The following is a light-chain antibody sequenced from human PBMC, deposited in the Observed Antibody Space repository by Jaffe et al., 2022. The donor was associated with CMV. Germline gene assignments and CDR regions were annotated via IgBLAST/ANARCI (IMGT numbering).Light chain of an antibody. J-gene: IGLJ2*01. CDR1: SLRRYY. V-gene: IGLV3-19*01. CDR2: AKN. Sequence: SSELTQDPAVSVALGQTVRIACQGDSLRRYYASWYQQKPGQAPVLVIYAKNNRPSGIPDRFSGSSFGDTASLTITGAQADDEADYYCNSRDSGGNQVNVIFGGGTKLTVL. CDR3: NSRDSGGNQVNVI.